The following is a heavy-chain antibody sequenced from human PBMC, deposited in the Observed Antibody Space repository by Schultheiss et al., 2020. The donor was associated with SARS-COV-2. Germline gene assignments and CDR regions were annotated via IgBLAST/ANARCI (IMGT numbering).Heavy chain of an antibody. J-gene: IGHJ4*02. Sequence: GGSLRLSCAASGFTFSNYAMHWVRQAPGKGLEWVAVILYDGSNKYYADSVKGRFTISRDNSQNTLYLQMNSLRAEDTAVYYCAKPSFGTVTLTWAPNLFDCWGQGTLVTVSS. V-gene: IGHV3-30*18. CDR3: AKPSFGTVTLTWAPNLFDC. CDR1: GFTFSNYA. CDR2: ILYDGSNK. D-gene: IGHD4-17*01.